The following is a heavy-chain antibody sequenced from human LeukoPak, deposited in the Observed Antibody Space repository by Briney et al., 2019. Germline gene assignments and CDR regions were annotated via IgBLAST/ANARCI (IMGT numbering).Heavy chain of an antibody. D-gene: IGHD4-23*01. Sequence: PGGSLRLSCAASGFTFSSYAITWVRQASGKGPEWVSAISRSGGSTYYADSVKGRFTISRDSSKNTLYLQMNSLRAEDTAVYYCAKGIQWELPIDYWGQGTLVTVSS. CDR1: GFTFSSYA. CDR2: ISRSGGST. V-gene: IGHV3-23*01. J-gene: IGHJ4*02. CDR3: AKGIQWELPIDY.